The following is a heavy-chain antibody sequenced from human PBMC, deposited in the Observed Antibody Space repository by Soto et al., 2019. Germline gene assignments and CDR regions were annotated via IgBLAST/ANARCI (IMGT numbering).Heavy chain of an antibody. D-gene: IGHD4-4*01. Sequence: EVQLLESGGGLVQPGGSLRLSFAASEFRFANSNMSWFRRAPGKGLGWVSVISHTGGNSWYADSVKGRFTISRDNAKNTLFLQMNSLRAEDTAVYYCASYTRAFDTWGQGTMVTVSS. CDR1: EFRFANSN. CDR2: ISHTGGNS. CDR3: ASYTRAFDT. V-gene: IGHV3-23*01. J-gene: IGHJ3*02.